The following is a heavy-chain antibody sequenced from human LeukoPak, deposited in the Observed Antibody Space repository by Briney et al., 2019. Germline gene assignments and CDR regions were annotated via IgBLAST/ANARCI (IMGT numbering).Heavy chain of an antibody. CDR2: IIPIFGTA. CDR3: ASKRGYSYGLDY. CDR1: GGTSSSYA. V-gene: IGHV1-69*01. Sequence: GASVKVSCKASGGTSSSYAISWVRQAPGQGLEWMGGIIPIFGTANYAQKFQGRVTITADESTSTGYMELSSLRSEDTAVYYCASKRGYSYGLDYWGQGTLVTVSS. J-gene: IGHJ4*02. D-gene: IGHD5-18*01.